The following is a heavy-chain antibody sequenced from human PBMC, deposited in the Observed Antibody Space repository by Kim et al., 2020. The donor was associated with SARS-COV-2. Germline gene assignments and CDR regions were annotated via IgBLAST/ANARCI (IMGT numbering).Heavy chain of an antibody. CDR2: IYYSGST. V-gene: IGHV4-39*01. D-gene: IGHD6-13*01. CDR1: GGSISSNDYY. Sequence: SETLSLTCTVSGGSISSNDYYWGWIRQPPGKGLEWIGSIYYSGSTYYNPSLKSRVTISVDTSKNQFSLKLSSVIATDTAVYYCARPLRQLGGWFDPWGQGTLVTVSS. CDR3: ARPLRQLGGWFDP. J-gene: IGHJ5*02.